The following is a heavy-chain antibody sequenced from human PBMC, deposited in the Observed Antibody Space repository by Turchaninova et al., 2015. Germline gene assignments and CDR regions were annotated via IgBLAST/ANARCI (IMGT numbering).Heavy chain of an antibody. CDR3: ARGARGPSLDI. CDR1: GGSISSYY. D-gene: IGHD3-10*01. CDR2: IYYSGST. Sequence: QVQLQESGPGLVKPSETLSLTCTVSGGSISSYYWSWIRQPPGKGLEWIGYIYYSGSTNYNPSLKSRVTISVDTSKNQFSLKVSSVTAADTAVYYCARGARGPSLDIWGQGTMVTVSS. V-gene: IGHV4-59*01. J-gene: IGHJ3*02.